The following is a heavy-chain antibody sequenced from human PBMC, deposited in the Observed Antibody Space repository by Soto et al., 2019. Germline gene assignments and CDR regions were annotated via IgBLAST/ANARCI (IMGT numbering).Heavy chain of an antibody. CDR3: AGRYGGNFHS. D-gene: IGHD1-26*01. CDR2: IYYSGST. J-gene: IGHJ4*02. CDR1: GGSISSYY. V-gene: IGHV4-59*01. Sequence: QVQLQESGPGLVKPSETLSLTCTVSGGSISSYYWSWIRQPPGKGLEWIGYIYYSGSTNYNPSLKGGDTFSLDTSKNLFSLKLSSVTSADTAVYYCAGRYGGNFHSGGQGNLFTVSS.